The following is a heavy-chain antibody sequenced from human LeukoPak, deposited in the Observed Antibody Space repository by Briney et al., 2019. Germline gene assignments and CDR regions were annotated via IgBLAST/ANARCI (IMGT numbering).Heavy chain of an antibody. Sequence: GGSLRLSCAASGFTLSRYAMSWVRQAPGKGLEWVSAISGSGGSTYYADSVKGRFTISRDNSKHTLYLQINSLRAEDTAVYYCAKVGVFYLSDAFDIWGQGTMVTVSS. J-gene: IGHJ3*02. CDR2: ISGSGGST. D-gene: IGHD3-10*01. CDR1: GFTLSRYA. CDR3: AKVGVFYLSDAFDI. V-gene: IGHV3-23*01.